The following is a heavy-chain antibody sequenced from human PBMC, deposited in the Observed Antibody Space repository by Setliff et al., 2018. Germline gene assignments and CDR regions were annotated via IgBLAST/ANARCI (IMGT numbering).Heavy chain of an antibody. Sequence: SETLSLTCTVSGGSISSSSYYWGWIRQPPGKGLEWIGSIYYSGSTYYSPSLKSRVTISVDTSKNQFSLKLSSVTAADTAVYYCARDSVYGHAPYYYYYYGMDVWGQGTTVTVSS. CDR3: ARDSVYGHAPYYYYYYGMDV. D-gene: IGHD6-6*01. CDR2: IYYSGST. CDR1: GGSISSSSYY. J-gene: IGHJ6*02. V-gene: IGHV4-39*02.